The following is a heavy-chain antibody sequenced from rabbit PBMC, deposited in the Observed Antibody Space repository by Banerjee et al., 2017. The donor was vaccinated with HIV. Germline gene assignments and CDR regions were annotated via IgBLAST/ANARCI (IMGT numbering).Heavy chain of an antibody. V-gene: IGHV1S45*01. D-gene: IGHD6-1*01. Sequence: QEQLEESGGDLVKPGASLTLTCTASGFSFSSSYYMCWVRQAPGKGLEWIVCIDAGSSGNTYYASWAKGRFTISKTSSTTVTLQMTSLTAADTATYFCARGDGGYGGYGWGYYFNLWGPGTLVTVS. CDR2: IDAGSSGNT. J-gene: IGHJ4*01. CDR1: GFSFSSSYY. CDR3: ARGDGGYGGYGWGYYFNL.